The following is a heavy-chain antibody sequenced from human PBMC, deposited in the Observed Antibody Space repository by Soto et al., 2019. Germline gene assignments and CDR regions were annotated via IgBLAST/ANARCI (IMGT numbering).Heavy chain of an antibody. CDR2: TYYRSKWYN. Sequence: PSPTLSLTCAISGDSVSGYSSAWNWIRLSPSRGLEWLGRTYYRSKWYNEFAPSVKSRITINPDTSRNQFSLQLTSVTPEDTAVYYCARSRENPRNGMDVWGQGTTVTVSS. D-gene: IGHD1-26*01. V-gene: IGHV6-1*01. CDR1: GDSVSGYSSA. J-gene: IGHJ6*02. CDR3: ARSRENPRNGMDV.